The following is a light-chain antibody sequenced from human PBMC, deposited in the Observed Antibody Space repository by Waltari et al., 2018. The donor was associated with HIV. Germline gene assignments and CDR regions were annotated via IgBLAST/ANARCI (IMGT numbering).Light chain of an antibody. CDR1: SSDIGGYDY. CDR3: SAYTTYSPLAV. Sequence: LTQPASVSGSPGQSITTSCTGTSSDIGGYDYVSWYQQHPGKAPKLLIYGVSSRPSGVSNRFSASRSGNTASLTISGLQADDEAHYYCSAYTTYSPLAVFGGGTKLTVL. J-gene: IGLJ2*01. V-gene: IGLV2-14*01. CDR2: GVS.